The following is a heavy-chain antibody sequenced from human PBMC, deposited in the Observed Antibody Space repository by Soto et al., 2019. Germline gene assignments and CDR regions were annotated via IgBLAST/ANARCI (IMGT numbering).Heavy chain of an antibody. D-gene: IGHD6-6*01. Sequence: SETLSLTCTVSGGSVSSGSYYWSWIRQHPGKGLEWIGYIYSNGDAYYNPSLKSRVTIAVDTSKNQFSLNLTSVTAADTAVYYCARRGGSSSAYYYYAMDVWGQGTTVTVSS. J-gene: IGHJ6*02. CDR2: IYSNGDA. CDR1: GGSVSSGSYY. V-gene: IGHV4-31*03. CDR3: ARRGGSSSAYYYYAMDV.